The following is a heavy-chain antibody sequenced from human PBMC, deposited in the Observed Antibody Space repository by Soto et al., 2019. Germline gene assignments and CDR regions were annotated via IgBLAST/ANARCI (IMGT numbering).Heavy chain of an antibody. V-gene: IGHV1-2*04. D-gene: IGHD3-10*01. CDR2: MNPNSGGT. CDR3: ARDYYGSGNFPDV. J-gene: IGHJ6*02. Sequence: ASVKVSCKASGYTFSAYYTHWVRQAPGQGLEWMGWMNPNSGGTNYAQKFQGWVTMTRDTSISTAYMELSRLRSDDTAVYYCARDYYGSGNFPDVWGQGTTVTVSS. CDR1: GYTFSAYY.